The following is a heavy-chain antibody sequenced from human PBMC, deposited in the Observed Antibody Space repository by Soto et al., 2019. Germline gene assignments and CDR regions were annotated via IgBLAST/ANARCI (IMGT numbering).Heavy chain of an antibody. J-gene: IGHJ4*02. Sequence: ASVKVSCKASGYTFTSYGISWVRQAPGQGLEWMGIISASSGNTNYAQKLQGRVTMTRDTSTSTVYMELSSLRSEDTAVYYCATIAAAGLNTDYWGQGTLVTVSS. D-gene: IGHD6-13*01. CDR1: GYTFTSYG. V-gene: IGHV1-18*01. CDR2: ISASSGNT. CDR3: ATIAAAGLNTDY.